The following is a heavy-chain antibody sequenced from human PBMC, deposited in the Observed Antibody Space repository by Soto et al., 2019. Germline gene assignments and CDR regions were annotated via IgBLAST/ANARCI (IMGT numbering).Heavy chain of an antibody. V-gene: IGHV4-59*03. Sequence: QVQLQESGPGLVKPSETLSLTCTVSGGSISSYYWNWIRQSPGKGLEWIGFIYYSGSTNYNPSLKSRVTISVDTSKNQFSLKLSSVTAADTAVYYCAAYIWGNAFDSWGQGTMVTVSS. CDR3: AAYIWGNAFDS. CDR1: GGSISSYY. CDR2: IYYSGST. D-gene: IGHD3-16*01. J-gene: IGHJ3*02.